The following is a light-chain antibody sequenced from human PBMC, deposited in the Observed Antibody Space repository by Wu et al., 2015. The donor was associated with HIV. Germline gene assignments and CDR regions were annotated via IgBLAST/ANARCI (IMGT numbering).Light chain of an antibody. J-gene: IGKJ2*01. V-gene: IGKV3-20*01. Sequence: EIVLTQSPGTLSLSPGEKATLSCRASQSVSNRYLAWYQQKPGQAPRLLIYGASNRATGIPDRFSGSGSETDFTLTISRLEPEDFAVYYCQQYGSSPPYTFGQGTKLKIK. CDR1: QSVSNRY. CDR2: GAS. CDR3: QQYGSSPPYT.